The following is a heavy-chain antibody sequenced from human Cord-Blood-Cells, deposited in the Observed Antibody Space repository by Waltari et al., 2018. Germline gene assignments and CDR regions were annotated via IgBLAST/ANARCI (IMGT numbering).Heavy chain of an antibody. CDR1: GYTFTGYY. Sequence: QVQLVQSGAGVKKPGASVKVSCKASGYTFTGYYLHWVRQAPGQGLGWMGGSNAKSGGMNNGQKVQGWVSMTSDTSISTAYMELSRLRSDDADVYYCARVLTGDAFDIWGQGTMVAVSS. CDR2: SNAKSGGM. J-gene: IGHJ3*02. V-gene: IGHV1-2*04. CDR3: ARVLTGDAFDI. D-gene: IGHD7-27*01.